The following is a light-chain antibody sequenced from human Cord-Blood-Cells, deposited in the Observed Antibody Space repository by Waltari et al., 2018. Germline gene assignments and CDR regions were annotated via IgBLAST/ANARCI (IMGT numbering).Light chain of an antibody. CDR2: GAS. CDR3: QQYNNWPPEYT. V-gene: IGKV3-15*01. J-gene: IGKJ2*01. CDR1: QSVSSD. Sequence: EIVMTQSPATLSVSPGERATLPCRASQSVSSDLARYQHKPGQAPRLLIYGASTRATGIPARFSGSGSGTEFTLTISSLQSEDFAVYYCQQYNNWPPEYTFGQGTKLEIK.